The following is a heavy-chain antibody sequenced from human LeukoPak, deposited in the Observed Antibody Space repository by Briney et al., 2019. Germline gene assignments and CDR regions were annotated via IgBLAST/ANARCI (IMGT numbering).Heavy chain of an antibody. V-gene: IGHV3-30-3*01. CDR3: ARGGYCSGGSCFSAGAFDI. CDR2: ISYDGSNK. J-gene: IGHJ3*02. CDR1: GFTFSSYA. Sequence: GGSLRLSCAASGFTFSSYAMHWVRQAPGKGLEWVAVISYDGSNKYYADSVKGRFTISRDNAKKSLYLQMNSLRDEDTAVYYCARGGYCSGGSCFSAGAFDIWGQGTMVTVSS. D-gene: IGHD2-15*01.